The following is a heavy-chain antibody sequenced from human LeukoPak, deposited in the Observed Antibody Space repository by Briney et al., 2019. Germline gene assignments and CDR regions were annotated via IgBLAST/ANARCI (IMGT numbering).Heavy chain of an antibody. CDR3: AKDRGGYIDY. CDR2: ISYDGTNK. V-gene: IGHV3-30*04. D-gene: IGHD3-22*01. CDR1: GFTFNNYA. Sequence: GGSLRLSCAASGFTFNNYAMSWVRQAPGKGLEWVAIISYDGTNKYYTDSVKGRFTISRDNSKNTLYLQMNSLRIEDTALYYCAKDRGGYIDYWGQGTLVTVSS. J-gene: IGHJ4*02.